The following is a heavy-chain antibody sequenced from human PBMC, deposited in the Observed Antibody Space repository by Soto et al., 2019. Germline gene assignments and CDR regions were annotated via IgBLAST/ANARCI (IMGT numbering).Heavy chain of an antibody. Sequence: KQSQTLSLTCAVYGGSFSGYYWSWIRQPPGKGLEWIGEINHSGSTNYNPSLKSRVTISVDTSKNQFSLKLSSVTAADTAVYYCARAGLSSSSPLSDYWGQGTLVTVSS. CDR1: GGSFSGYY. D-gene: IGHD6-13*01. J-gene: IGHJ4*02. CDR2: INHSGST. CDR3: ARAGLSSSSPLSDY. V-gene: IGHV4-34*01.